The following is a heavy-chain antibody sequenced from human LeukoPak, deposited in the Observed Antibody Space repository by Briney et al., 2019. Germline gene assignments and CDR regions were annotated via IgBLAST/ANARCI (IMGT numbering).Heavy chain of an antibody. CDR3: ATSWELRCYYFDY. Sequence: ASVKVSCKASGYTFTGYYMPWVRQAPGQGLEWMGVFIPILGTANSTQKFQGRVTITADISTNTVYMELSSLRSEDTAVYYCATSWELRCYYFDYWGQGTLVTVSS. CDR1: GYTFTGYY. CDR2: FIPILGTA. V-gene: IGHV1-69*10. D-gene: IGHD1-26*01. J-gene: IGHJ4*02.